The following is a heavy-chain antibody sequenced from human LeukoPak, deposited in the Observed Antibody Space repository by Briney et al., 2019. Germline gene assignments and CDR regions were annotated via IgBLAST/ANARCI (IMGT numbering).Heavy chain of an antibody. CDR2: INSDGSST. Sequence: GGSLRLSSAASGFTFSSYWMHWVRQAPGKGLVWVSRINSDGSSTSYADSVKGRFTISRDNSKNSLYLQMNSLRTEDTALYYCAKDIGEQWFFDYWGQGTLVTVSS. CDR1: GFTFSSYW. J-gene: IGHJ4*02. V-gene: IGHV3-74*01. D-gene: IGHD3-10*01. CDR3: AKDIGEQWFFDY.